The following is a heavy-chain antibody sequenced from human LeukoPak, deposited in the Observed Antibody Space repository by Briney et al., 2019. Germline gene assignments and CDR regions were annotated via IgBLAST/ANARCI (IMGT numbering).Heavy chain of an antibody. Sequence: PEGSLRLSCAASGFTFGDYYMNWIRQAPGKGLEWLSYISNSGTTMYYADSVRGRFTNSRDNNRNSLYLQMHSLRAEDTAVYYCARDGGIGWSLDFWGPGTLVTVSS. J-gene: IGHJ4*02. CDR2: ISNSGTTM. D-gene: IGHD6-19*01. CDR3: ARDGGIGWSLDF. V-gene: IGHV3-11*01. CDR1: GFTFGDYY.